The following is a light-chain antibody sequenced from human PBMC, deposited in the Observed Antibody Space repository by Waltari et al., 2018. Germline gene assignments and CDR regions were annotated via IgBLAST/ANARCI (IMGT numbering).Light chain of an antibody. V-gene: IGKV1-5*01. J-gene: IGKJ1*01. Sequence: DTQMTQSPSTLSASVGARVPITCRASQSISSSLAWYQQKPGRAPRLLIYDASTLESGVPLRFSGSGSGTEFTLTISKLQPDDFATYFCQHYSPYSWTFGQGTKVEIK. CDR2: DAS. CDR3: QHYSPYSWT. CDR1: QSISSS.